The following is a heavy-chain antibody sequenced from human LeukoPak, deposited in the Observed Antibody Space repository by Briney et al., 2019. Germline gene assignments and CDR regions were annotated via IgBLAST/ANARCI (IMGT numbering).Heavy chain of an antibody. V-gene: IGHV1-2*02. CDR2: INPNSGGT. D-gene: IGHD3-22*01. CDR3: ARGLDYHDGTGYRPLDS. J-gene: IGHJ4*02. Sequence: ASVKVSCKASGYTFTGYYMYWVRQAPGQGLEWMGWINPNSGGTNYAQKFQGRVTMTRDSSINTDYMELSRLSSDDTAVYYCARGLDYHDGTGYRPLDSWGQGTLVTVSS. CDR1: GYTFTGYY.